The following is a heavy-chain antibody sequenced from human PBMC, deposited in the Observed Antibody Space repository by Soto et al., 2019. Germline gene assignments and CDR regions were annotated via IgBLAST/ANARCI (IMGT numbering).Heavy chain of an antibody. D-gene: IGHD2-15*01. Sequence: SETLSLTCTVSGGSISSYYWSWIRQPPGKGLEWIGYIYYSGSTNYNPSLKSRVTISVDTSKNQFSLKLSSVTAADTAVYYCARSLGYCSGGSCTTPEYYYYMDVWGKGTTVTVSS. CDR2: IYYSGST. CDR3: ARSLGYCSGGSCTTPEYYYYMDV. CDR1: GGSISSYY. V-gene: IGHV4-59*08. J-gene: IGHJ6*03.